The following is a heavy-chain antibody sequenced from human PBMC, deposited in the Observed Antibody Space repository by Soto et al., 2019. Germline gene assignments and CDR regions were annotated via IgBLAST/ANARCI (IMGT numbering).Heavy chain of an antibody. Sequence: QVQLQESGPGLVKPSQTLSLTCTVSGGSISSGGYYWSWIRQHPGKGLEWIGYIYYSGSTYYNPSLKIRGTISVDTSKNQFSLKLSSVPAADTAVDYCARSEFVWLLGGPDNWFDPWGQGTLVTVSS. CDR1: GGSISSGGYY. CDR2: IYYSGST. V-gene: IGHV4-31*03. D-gene: IGHD3-9*01. CDR3: ARSEFVWLLGGPDNWFDP. J-gene: IGHJ5*02.